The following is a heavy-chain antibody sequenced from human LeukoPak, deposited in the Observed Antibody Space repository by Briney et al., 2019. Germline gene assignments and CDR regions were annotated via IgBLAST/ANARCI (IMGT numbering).Heavy chain of an antibody. V-gene: IGHV1-8*01. Sequence: APVKISCKASGYTFTRYDINWARQAPGQGLEWLGWMNPNNGNTGYAQKFQGRVTMTRSASIDTAYMELNTLTSDDTAAYYCARGFYYYGLDVWGQGTTVTVSS. CDR3: ARGFYYYGLDV. CDR1: GYTFTRYD. CDR2: MNPNNGNT. J-gene: IGHJ6*02.